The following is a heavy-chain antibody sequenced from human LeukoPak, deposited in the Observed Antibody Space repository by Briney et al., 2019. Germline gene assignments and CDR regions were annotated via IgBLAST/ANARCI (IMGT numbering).Heavy chain of an antibody. V-gene: IGHV3-21*01. CDR2: ISSSSSYI. D-gene: IGHD4-17*01. CDR1: GFTFSSHS. J-gene: IGHJ4*02. CDR3: ARESDYGDYICHFDY. Sequence: GGSLRLSSAASGFTFSSHSMNWVRQAPGKGLEWVSSISSSSSYIYYAYSVKGRFTISRDDAKNSLYLQLNSLRAEDTAVCYCARESDYGDYICHFDYWGQGTLVTVSS.